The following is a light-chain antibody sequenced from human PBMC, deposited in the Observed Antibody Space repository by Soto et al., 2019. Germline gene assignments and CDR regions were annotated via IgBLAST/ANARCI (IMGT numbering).Light chain of an antibody. CDR2: DNN. V-gene: IGLV1-51*01. J-gene: IGLJ1*01. Sequence: QSVLTQPPSVSAAPGQKVTISCSGSSSNVGNNYVSWYQQLPGTAPKLLIYDNNKRPSGIPDRFSGSKSGTSATLAITGLQTGDEADYYCGTWVTSLSVGHVFGTGTKLTV. CDR3: GTWVTSLSVGHV. CDR1: SSNVGNNY.